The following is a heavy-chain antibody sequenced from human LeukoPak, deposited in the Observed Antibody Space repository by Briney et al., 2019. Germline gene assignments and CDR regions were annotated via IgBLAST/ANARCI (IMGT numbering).Heavy chain of an antibody. CDR2: ISASDSTV. Sequence: GGSLRLSCAASGFTFSSYEMSWVRQAPGKGLEWVSYISASDSTVYYADSVQGRFTISRDNAKNSLYLQMSSLRAEDTAVYYCASFRTGYSYYFDYWGQRILVTVSS. D-gene: IGHD3/OR15-3a*01. CDR1: GFTFSSYE. V-gene: IGHV3-48*03. J-gene: IGHJ4*02. CDR3: ASFRTGYSYYFDY.